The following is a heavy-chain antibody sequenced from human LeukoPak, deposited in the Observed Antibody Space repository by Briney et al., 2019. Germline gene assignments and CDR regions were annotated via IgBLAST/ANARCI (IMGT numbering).Heavy chain of an antibody. J-gene: IGHJ4*02. V-gene: IGHV3-23*01. D-gene: IGHD6-13*01. CDR3: AKGPSRNIAAAGTDY. CDR1: GFTFSSYA. Sequence: GGSLRLSCAASGFTFSSYAMSWVRQAPEKGLEWVSAISGSGGSTYYADSVKGRFTISRDNSKNTLYLQMNSLRAEDTAVYYCAKGPSRNIAAAGTDYWGQGTLVTVSS. CDR2: ISGSGGST.